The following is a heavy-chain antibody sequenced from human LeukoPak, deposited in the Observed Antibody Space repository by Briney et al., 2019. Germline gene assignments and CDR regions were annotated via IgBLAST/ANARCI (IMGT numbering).Heavy chain of an antibody. J-gene: IGHJ4*02. CDR1: GFTFNNFA. Sequence: GGSLGLXRAASGFTFNNFAMSWVRQAPGKGLEWVSATSGSGGSTYYADSVKGRFTISRDNSKNTLYLQMNSLRADDTALYYCAKRGSYDFWSGYYYDYWGRRTPVTVSS. V-gene: IGHV3-23*01. CDR2: TSGSGGST. D-gene: IGHD3-3*01. CDR3: AKRGSYDFWSGYYYDY.